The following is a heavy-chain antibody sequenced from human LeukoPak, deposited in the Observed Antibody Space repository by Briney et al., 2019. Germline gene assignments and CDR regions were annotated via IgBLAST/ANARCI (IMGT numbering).Heavy chain of an antibody. CDR1: GYTFTNYY. CDR2: INPYSGVT. V-gene: IGHV1-2*02. D-gene: IGHD4-23*01. Sequence: GASVKVSCKASGYTFTNYYMHWLRQAPGQGLEWMGWINPYSGVTNYAQKFQGRVTMTRDTSISTAYMDLSRLRSDDTAVYYCAPTGNSYFYFDYWGQGTLVTVSS. CDR3: APTGNSYFYFDY. J-gene: IGHJ4*02.